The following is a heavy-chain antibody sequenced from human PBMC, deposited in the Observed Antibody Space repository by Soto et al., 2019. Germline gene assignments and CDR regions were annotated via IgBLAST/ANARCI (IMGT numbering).Heavy chain of an antibody. CDR2: INPATGAA. J-gene: IGHJ3*02. CDR3: ARGGGVGVAGSAAFEM. V-gene: IGHV1-2*02. CDR1: GYPVTAYY. D-gene: IGHD3-3*01. Sequence: QLHLVQSGAVVKKPGASVTVSCSASGYPVTAYYMHWVRQAPGRGLEWMGGINPATGAAKYTQTFQGRVTMTRDTSTSTGFRELRGLTSEDTAVFYWARGGGVGVAGSAAFEMWGQGTLVTVSS.